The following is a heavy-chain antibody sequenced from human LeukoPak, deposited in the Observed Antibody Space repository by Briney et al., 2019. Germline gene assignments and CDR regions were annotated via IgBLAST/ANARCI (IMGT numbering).Heavy chain of an antibody. CDR3: ARRYFDY. V-gene: IGHV3-7*03. Sequence: GGSLRLSCAASGFTFSSYWMNWARQAPGKGLEWVASINHNGNVNHYVDSVKGRFTISRDNAKNSLYLQMNSLRAEDTAVYYCARRYFDYWGQGTLVTVSS. J-gene: IGHJ4*02. CDR2: INHNGNVN. CDR1: GFTFSSYW.